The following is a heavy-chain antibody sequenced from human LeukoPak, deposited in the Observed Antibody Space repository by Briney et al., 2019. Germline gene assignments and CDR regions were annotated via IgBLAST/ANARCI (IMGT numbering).Heavy chain of an antibody. CDR1: GYTFTSYD. CDR2: MNPNSGNT. D-gene: IGHD3-10*02. V-gene: IGHV1-8*02. Sequence: ASVKVSCKASGYTFTSYDINWVRQATGQGLEWMGWMNPNSGNTGYAQKFQGRVTMTRYTSINTAYMELSSLRSEDTAVYYCARSSTIFGDNGDHYGGWFDPWGQGTLVTVSS. CDR3: ARSSTIFGDNGDHYGGWFDP. J-gene: IGHJ5*02.